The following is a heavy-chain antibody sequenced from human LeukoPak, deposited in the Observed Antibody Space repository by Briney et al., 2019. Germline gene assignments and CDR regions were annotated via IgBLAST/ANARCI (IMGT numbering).Heavy chain of an antibody. Sequence: PGGSLRLSCAASGFTFSSYGMHWVRQAPGKGLEWVAVIWYDGSNKYYADSVKGRFTISRDNAKNSLYLQMNSLRAEDMALYYCAKDMGKSIAARPNAFDIWGQGTMVTVSS. CDR2: IWYDGSNK. J-gene: IGHJ3*02. CDR3: AKDMGKSIAARPNAFDI. D-gene: IGHD6-6*01. V-gene: IGHV3-33*03. CDR1: GFTFSSYG.